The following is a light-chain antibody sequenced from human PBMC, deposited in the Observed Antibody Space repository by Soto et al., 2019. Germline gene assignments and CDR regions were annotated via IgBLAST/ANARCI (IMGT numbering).Light chain of an antibody. CDR3: CSYAGSDVV. V-gene: IGLV2-11*01. CDR2: DVT. CDR1: SSDVGDYNY. J-gene: IGLJ2*01. Sequence: QSALTQPRSVSGSPGQSVTISCTGTSSDVGDYNYVSWYQQHPGKAPKLMIYDVTKRPSGVPDRFSGSKSGNTASLTISGLQAEDEADYYCCSYAGSDVVFGGGTKLTVL.